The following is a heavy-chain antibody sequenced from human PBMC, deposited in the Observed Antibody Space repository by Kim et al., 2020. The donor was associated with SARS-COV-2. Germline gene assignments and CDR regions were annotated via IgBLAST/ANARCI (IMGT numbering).Heavy chain of an antibody. CDR2: IRGKANDYAT. D-gene: IGHD6-19*01. CDR1: GFTFSDSH. Sequence: GGSLRLSCAASGFTFSDSHIHWVRQASGKGLEWLGRIRGKANDYATAYSASVKGRFIISRDDSKNTAYLQMNSLKTEDTAVYYCTRPGYNTGWPRDYWGRGTLVTVSS. V-gene: IGHV3-73*01. CDR3: TRPGYNTGWPRDY. J-gene: IGHJ4*02.